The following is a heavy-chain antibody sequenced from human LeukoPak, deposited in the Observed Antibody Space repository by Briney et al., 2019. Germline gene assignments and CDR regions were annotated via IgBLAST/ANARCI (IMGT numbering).Heavy chain of an antibody. CDR1: GGTFSSYA. V-gene: IGHV1-69*05. J-gene: IGHJ5*02. Sequence: GASVKVSCKASGGTFSSYAISWVRQAPGQGLEWMGGIIPIFGTANYAQKFQGRVTITTDESTSTAYMELGSLRSEDTAVYYCASFLVTAAGNWFDPWGQGTLVTVSS. CDR3: ASFLVTAAGNWFDP. CDR2: IIPIFGTA. D-gene: IGHD6-13*01.